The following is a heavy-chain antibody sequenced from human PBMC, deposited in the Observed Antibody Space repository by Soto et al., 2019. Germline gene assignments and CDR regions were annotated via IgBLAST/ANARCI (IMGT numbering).Heavy chain of an antibody. V-gene: IGHV3-23*01. CDR1: GFTFSSYA. CDR3: AKYRRPARSSLDI. J-gene: IGHJ3*02. Sequence: EVQLLDSGGGFVQPGGSLRLSCAASGFTFSSYAMAWVRQAPGEGLEWVSVIGGGGSPTYYADSVKGRFAISRDNAKNTLFRQMNSLRAEDTAAYYCAKYRRPARSSLDIWGQGTTVTVS. CDR2: IGGGGSPT. D-gene: IGHD1-26*01.